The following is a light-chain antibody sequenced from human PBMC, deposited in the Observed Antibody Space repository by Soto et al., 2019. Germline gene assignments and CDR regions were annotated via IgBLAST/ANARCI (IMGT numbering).Light chain of an antibody. CDR3: AAWDDDLHVWL. J-gene: IGLJ2*01. Sequence: QSVLTQPPSVSGAPGQRVSISCTGSSTNIGAGYGVHWYQQRPGTAPKLLIYSSNQRPSGVPDRISGSKSGTSASLAISGLQSEDEADYYCAAWDDDLHVWLFGGGTKLTVL. CDR1: STNIGAGYG. V-gene: IGLV1-40*01. CDR2: SSN.